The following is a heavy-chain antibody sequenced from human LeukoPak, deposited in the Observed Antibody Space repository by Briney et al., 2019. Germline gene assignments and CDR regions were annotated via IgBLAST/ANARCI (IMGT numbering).Heavy chain of an antibody. J-gene: IGHJ6*02. D-gene: IGHD6-13*01. CDR3: ARKYQGYSSSWHYYGMDV. Sequence: PGRSLRISCADSGSTLSRDRMQLVYQAPGKGLEWVAVISFDGSKKYYADSVKGRFTISRDNSKNTLYLQMNSLRAEDTAVYYCARKYQGYSSSWHYYGMDVWGQGTSVTVSS. V-gene: IGHV3-30*03. CDR2: ISFDGSKK. CDR1: GSTLSRDR.